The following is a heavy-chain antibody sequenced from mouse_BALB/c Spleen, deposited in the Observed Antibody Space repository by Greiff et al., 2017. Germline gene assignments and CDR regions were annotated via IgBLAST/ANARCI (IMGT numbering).Heavy chain of an antibody. CDR1: GYSITSGYY. V-gene: IGHV3-6*02. Sequence: DVQLQESGPGLVKPSQSLSLTCSVTGYSITSGYYWNWIRQFPGNKLEWMGYISYDGSNNYNPSLKNRISITRDTSKNQFFLKLNSVTTEDTATYYCAERGRYDEYYYAMDYWGQGTSVTVSS. J-gene: IGHJ4*01. CDR2: ISYDGSN. CDR3: AERGRYDEYYYAMDY. D-gene: IGHD2-14*01.